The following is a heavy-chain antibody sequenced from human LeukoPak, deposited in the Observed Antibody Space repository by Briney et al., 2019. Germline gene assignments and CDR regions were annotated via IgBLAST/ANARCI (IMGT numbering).Heavy chain of an antibody. CDR3: ARDSSDYDSSGYPNGAFDI. CDR1: GGTFSSYA. D-gene: IGHD3-22*01. CDR2: IIPIFGTA. Sequence: ASVRVSGKASGGTFSSYAISWVRQAPGQGLEWMGGIIPIFGTANYAQKFQCRVTITADESTSTAYMELSSLRSEDTAVYYCARDSSDYDSSGYPNGAFDIWGQGTMVTVSS. J-gene: IGHJ3*02. V-gene: IGHV1-69*01.